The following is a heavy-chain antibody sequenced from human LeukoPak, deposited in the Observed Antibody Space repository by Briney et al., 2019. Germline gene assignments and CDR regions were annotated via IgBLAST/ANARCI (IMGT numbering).Heavy chain of an antibody. J-gene: IGHJ4*02. V-gene: IGHV3-20*04. Sequence: GGSLRLSCAASGFTFDEYGMTWVRQAPGKGLEWVSGISRNGGASGYAASVKGRFTISRDNAKNSLYLQMIRLRAEDTAFYYCARGSSFSNYWGQGTLVTVSS. D-gene: IGHD2-2*01. CDR1: GFTFDEYG. CDR3: ARGSSFSNY. CDR2: ISRNGGAS.